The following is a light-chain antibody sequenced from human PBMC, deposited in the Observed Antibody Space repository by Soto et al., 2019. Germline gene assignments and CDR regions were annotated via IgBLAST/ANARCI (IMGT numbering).Light chain of an antibody. CDR3: QQYGSSPPYT. CDR1: QSVSSSY. CDR2: GAS. V-gene: IGKV3-20*01. J-gene: IGKJ2*01. Sequence: EIVLTQSPGTLSLSPGERATLSCRASQSVSSSYLAWYQQKPGQAPRLLIYGASSMATGIPDRFSGSGSGTDFTLTISRLEPADFAVYYCQQYGSSPPYTFGQGTKLEIK.